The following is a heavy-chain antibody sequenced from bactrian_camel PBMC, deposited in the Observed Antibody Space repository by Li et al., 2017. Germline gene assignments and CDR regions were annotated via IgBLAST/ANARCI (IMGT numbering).Heavy chain of an antibody. V-gene: IGHV3S9*01. CDR1: GSTLMRYC. D-gene: IGHD5*01. CDR3: ADLRVGRCAY. Sequence: HVQLVESGGGSVQPGGSLRLSCVASGSTLMRYCMAWFRQAPGKEREGIAGVDSDGSISYSDSVKGRFTISRDNSKNSVYLQMNRLKSEDTAVYYCADLRVGRCAYWGQGTQVTVS. CDR2: VDSDGSI. J-gene: IGHJ4*01.